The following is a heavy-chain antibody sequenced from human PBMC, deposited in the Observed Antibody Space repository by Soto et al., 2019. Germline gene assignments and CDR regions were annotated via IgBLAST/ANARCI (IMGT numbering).Heavy chain of an antibody. CDR3: AHFDWFIDY. J-gene: IGHJ4*02. CDR1: GFTFSSYA. D-gene: IGHD3-9*01. CDR2: ISGSGAST. Sequence: PGGSLRLSCAASGFTFSSYAMSWVRQAPGKGLEWVSAISGSGASTYYADSVKGRFTISRDNSKNSLYLQMNSLRAEDTAVYYCAHFDWFIDYWRQGTLVIGSS. V-gene: IGHV3-23*01.